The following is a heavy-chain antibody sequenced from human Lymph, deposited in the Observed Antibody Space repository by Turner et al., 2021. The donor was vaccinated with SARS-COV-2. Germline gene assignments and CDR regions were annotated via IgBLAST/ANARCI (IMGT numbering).Heavy chain of an antibody. CDR2: ISYDGSNK. V-gene: IGHV3-30-3*01. CDR3: ARPKSGSYFSPFDY. D-gene: IGHD1-26*01. J-gene: IGHJ4*02. CDR1: GFTFSSYA. Sequence: QVQLVESGGGVVQPGRSLRLSCAASGFTFSSYAMYWVPQAPGKGLEWVAVISYDGSNKYYADSVKGRFTISRDNSKNTLYLQMNSLRAEDTAVYYCARPKSGSYFSPFDYWGQGTLVTVSS.